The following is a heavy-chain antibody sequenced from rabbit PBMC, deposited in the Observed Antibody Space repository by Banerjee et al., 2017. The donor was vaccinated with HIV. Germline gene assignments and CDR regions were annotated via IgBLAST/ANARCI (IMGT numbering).Heavy chain of an antibody. CDR2: IYAGSSGST. V-gene: IGHV1S40*01. CDR1: GLSLTSRHY. D-gene: IGHD6-1*01. J-gene: IGHJ3*01. CDR3: ARGYGGYGWTTRLAL. Sequence: LEESGADLVQPGASLTLTCTPPGLSLTSRHYICWVRPAPGKGLEWIACIYAGSSGSTYYASWAKGRFTISKTSSTSVTLQMTSLTAADTATYFCARGYGGYGWTTRLALWGPGTLVTVS.